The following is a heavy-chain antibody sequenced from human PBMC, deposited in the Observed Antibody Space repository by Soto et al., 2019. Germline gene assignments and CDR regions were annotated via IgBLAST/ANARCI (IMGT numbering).Heavy chain of an antibody. V-gene: IGHV4-59*08. Sequence: PSETLSLTCTVSGGSITNYFWGWIRQPPGKGLEWIGSIYYSGSTNYNPSLKSRVTISVDTSKDQFSLKLSSVTAADTAVYYCARRYGYSFDYWGQGTLVTVSS. CDR3: ARRYGYSFDY. CDR2: IYYSGST. CDR1: GGSITNYF. J-gene: IGHJ4*02. D-gene: IGHD1-1*01.